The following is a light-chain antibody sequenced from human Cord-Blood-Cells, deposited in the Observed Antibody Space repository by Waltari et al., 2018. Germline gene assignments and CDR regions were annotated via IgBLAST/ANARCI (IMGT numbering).Light chain of an antibody. Sequence: EIVLTQSPATLSLSPGERATLSCRASQSVSSYLAWYQQKPGQAPRLLIYDASNRATGIPARFSGSGSGTDFTLTISSLEPEDFAVYHCQQRSNWPQLTFGGGTKVEIK. J-gene: IGKJ4*01. CDR3: QQRSNWPQLT. CDR2: DAS. V-gene: IGKV3-11*01. CDR1: QSVSSY.